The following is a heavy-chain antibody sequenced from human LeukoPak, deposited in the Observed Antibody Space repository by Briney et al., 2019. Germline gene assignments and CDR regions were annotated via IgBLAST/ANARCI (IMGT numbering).Heavy chain of an antibody. D-gene: IGHD3-16*01. CDR2: IYTSGST. V-gene: IGHV4-61*02. CDR3: ASRGSRDGSEGAFDI. Sequence: SETLSLTCTVSGGSISSGSYYWSWIRQPAGKGLEWIGRIYTSGSTNYNPSLKSRVTISVDTSKNQISLKLSSVTAADTAVYYCASRGSRDGSEGAFDIWGQGTMVTVSS. CDR1: GGSISSGSYY. J-gene: IGHJ3*02.